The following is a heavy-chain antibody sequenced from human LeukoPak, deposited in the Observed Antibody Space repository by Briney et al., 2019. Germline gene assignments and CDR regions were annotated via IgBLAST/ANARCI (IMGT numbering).Heavy chain of an antibody. J-gene: IGHJ6*03. V-gene: IGHV4-59*01. CDR2: IYYSGST. D-gene: IGHD2-8*01. CDR3: ARDRALMVYEDYYYYYMDV. Sequence: SETLSLTCTVSGGSISSYYWSWIRQPPGKGLEWIGYIYYSGSTNYNPSLKSRVTISVDTSKNQFSLKLSSVIAADTAVYYCARDRALMVYEDYYYYYMDVWGKGTTVTVSS. CDR1: GGSISSYY.